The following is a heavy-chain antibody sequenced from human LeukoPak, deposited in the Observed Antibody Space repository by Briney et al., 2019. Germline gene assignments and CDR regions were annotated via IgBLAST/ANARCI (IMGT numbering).Heavy chain of an antibody. J-gene: IGHJ4*02. CDR1: GYSFTSYW. V-gene: IGHV5-51*01. CDR2: IYPGDSDT. CDR3: ARHSRVSGLTGY. Sequence: GESLKISCQTSGYSFTSYWISWVRQMPGKGLEWMGFIYPGDSDTRYSPSFQGQVTISADKSISSAYLQWSSLKASDTGIYYGARHSRVSGLTGYWGQGTLVTVSS. D-gene: IGHD2-15*01.